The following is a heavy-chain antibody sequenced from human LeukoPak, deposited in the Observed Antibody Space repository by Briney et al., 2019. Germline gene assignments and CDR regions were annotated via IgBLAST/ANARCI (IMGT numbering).Heavy chain of an antibody. Sequence: PSETLSLTCAVYGGSFSGYYWSWIRQPPGKGLEWIGEINHSGSTNYNPSLKSRVTISVDTSKNQFSLKLSSVTAADTAVYYCARGTRELPFDYWGQGTLVTVSS. CDR1: GGSFSGYY. CDR3: ARGTRELPFDY. D-gene: IGHD1-26*01. J-gene: IGHJ4*02. V-gene: IGHV4-34*01. CDR2: INHSGST.